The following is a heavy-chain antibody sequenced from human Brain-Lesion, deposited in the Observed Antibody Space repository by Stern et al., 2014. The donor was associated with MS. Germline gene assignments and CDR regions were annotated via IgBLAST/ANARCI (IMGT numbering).Heavy chain of an antibody. Sequence: KESGPGLVKPSETLSLTCTVSGGSISSSTYYWAWIRQPPGKGLEWIGNIYYSGFTYYNPSLKSRVTLSVDMSKNQFSLKLSSVTAADTAIYYCARHDSVPRPSQLYSARDRGPGYFDYWGQGTLVTVSS. D-gene: IGHD1-26*01. CDR2: IYYSGFT. J-gene: IGHJ4*02. V-gene: IGHV4-39*01. CDR3: ARHDSVPRPSQLYSARDRGPGYFDY. CDR1: GGSISSSTYY.